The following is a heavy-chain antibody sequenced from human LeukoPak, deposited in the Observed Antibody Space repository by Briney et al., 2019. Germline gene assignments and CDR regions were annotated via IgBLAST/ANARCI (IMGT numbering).Heavy chain of an antibody. CDR1: GFTFSSYG. D-gene: IGHD3-10*01. V-gene: IGHV3-23*01. J-gene: IGHJ4*02. CDR3: AKEGGFGELGY. Sequence: GGSLRLSCAASGFTFSSYGMSWVRQAPGKGLEWVSAISGSGGSTYYADSVKGRFTISRDNSKNTLYLQMNSLRAEDTAVYYRAKEGGFGELGYWGQGTLVTVSS. CDR2: ISGSGGST.